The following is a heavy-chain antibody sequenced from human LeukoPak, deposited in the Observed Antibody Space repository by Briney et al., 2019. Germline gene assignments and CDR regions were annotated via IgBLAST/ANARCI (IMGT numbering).Heavy chain of an antibody. V-gene: IGHV1-8*01. CDR1: GYTLTELS. Sequence: ASVKVSCKVSGYTLTELSMHWVRQATGQGLEWMGWMNPNSGNTGYAQKFQGRVTMTRNTSISTAYMELSSLRSEDTAVYYCARGPIHDYGGNSDHWGQGTLVTVSS. D-gene: IGHD4-23*01. J-gene: IGHJ4*02. CDR2: MNPNSGNT. CDR3: ARGPIHDYGGNSDH.